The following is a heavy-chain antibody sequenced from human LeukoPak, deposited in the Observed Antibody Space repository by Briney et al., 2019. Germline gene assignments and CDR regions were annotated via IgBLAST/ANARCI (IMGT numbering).Heavy chain of an antibody. CDR2: IIPILGIA. Sequence: GASVKVSCKASGGTFSSYAISWVRQAPGQGLEWMGRIIPILGIANYAQKFQGRVTITADKSTSTAYMELSSLRSEDTAVYYCARDTDDNPRWVRMRNGMDVWGQGTTVTVSS. D-gene: IGHD3-10*01. V-gene: IGHV1-69*04. J-gene: IGHJ6*02. CDR1: GGTFSSYA. CDR3: ARDTDDNPRWVRMRNGMDV.